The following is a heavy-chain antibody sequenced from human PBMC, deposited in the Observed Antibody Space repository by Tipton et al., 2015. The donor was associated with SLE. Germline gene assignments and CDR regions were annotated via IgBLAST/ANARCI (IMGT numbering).Heavy chain of an antibody. CDR3: ARDGDDYLVDRYYYYGMDV. Sequence: QSGAEVKKPGASVKVSCKASGYTFTAYYMHWVRQAPGQGLEWMGRINPNSGGTNYAQKFQGRVTMTRDTSISTAYMELSSLRSEDTAVYYCARDGDDYLVDRYYYYGMDVWGQGTTVTVSS. CDR2: INPNSGGT. J-gene: IGHJ6*02. CDR1: GYTFTAYY. D-gene: IGHD3-9*01. V-gene: IGHV1-2*06.